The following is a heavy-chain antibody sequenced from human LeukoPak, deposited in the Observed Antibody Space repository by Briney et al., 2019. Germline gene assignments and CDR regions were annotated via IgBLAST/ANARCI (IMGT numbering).Heavy chain of an antibody. CDR1: GFSFSTSGVG. J-gene: IGHJ3*02. Sequence: ESGPTLVNPTQTLTLTCTFSGFSFSTSGVGVGWIRQPPGKALEWLALIYWDDDKRYSPYLKSRLNITKDTSKKQVVLTMTNMDPVDTATYYCAHRNDWLLFDAFDIWGQGTMVTVSS. V-gene: IGHV2-5*02. CDR3: AHRNDWLLFDAFDI. D-gene: IGHD3-9*01. CDR2: IYWDDDK.